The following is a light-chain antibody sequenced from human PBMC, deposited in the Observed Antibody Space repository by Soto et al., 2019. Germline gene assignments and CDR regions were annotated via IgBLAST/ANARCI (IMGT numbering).Light chain of an antibody. CDR3: QTWATGIRV. V-gene: IGLV4-69*01. J-gene: IGLJ3*02. CDR2: LNSDGSH. CDR1: SGHSNYA. Sequence: QSVLTQSPSASASLGASVKLTCTLSSGHSNYAIAWHQQQPEKGPRYLMNLNSDGSHTKGDGIPDRFSGSSSGAERYLTITSLQYEDEADYYCQTWATGIRVFGGGTKLTVL.